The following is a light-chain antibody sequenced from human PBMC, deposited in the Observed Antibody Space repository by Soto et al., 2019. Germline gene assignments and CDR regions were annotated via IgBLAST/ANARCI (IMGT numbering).Light chain of an antibody. CDR2: AAS. Sequence: IPVTQSPSSLSASVGDRVTITCRASQSIENYLHWYQQKPGRAPNLLIYAASTLRSGVPSRFSGSGSGTEFTLIINSLQPEDFATYYCQQGYATPYTFGRGTNLEIK. V-gene: IGKV1-39*01. J-gene: IGKJ2*01. CDR3: QQGYATPYT. CDR1: QSIENY.